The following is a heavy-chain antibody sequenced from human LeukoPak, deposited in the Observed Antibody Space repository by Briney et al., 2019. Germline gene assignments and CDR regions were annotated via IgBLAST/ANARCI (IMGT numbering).Heavy chain of an antibody. CDR3: AREYSSWHDY. J-gene: IGHJ4*02. CDR1: GFTFSSCG. CDR2: IWYDGSNK. Sequence: GVSLRLSCAASGFTFSSCGMHWVRQAPGKGLEWVAVIWYDGSNKYYADSVKGRFTISRDNSKNTLYLQMNSLRAEDTAVYYCAREYSSWHDYWGQGTLVTVFS. V-gene: IGHV3-33*01. D-gene: IGHD6-13*01.